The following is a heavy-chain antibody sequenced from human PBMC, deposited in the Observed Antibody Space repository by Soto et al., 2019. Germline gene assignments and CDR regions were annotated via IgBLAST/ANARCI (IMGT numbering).Heavy chain of an antibody. CDR2: IYWNDDK. CDR3: AHSFDGYSYGGSYYFDY. Sequence: SGPTLVNPTQTLTLTCTFSGFSLSTSGVGVGWSRQPPGKALEWLALIYWNDDKRYSPSLKSRLTITKDTSKTQVVLTMTNMDPVDTATYYCAHSFDGYSYGGSYYFDYWGQGTLVTVSS. D-gene: IGHD5-18*01. V-gene: IGHV2-5*01. J-gene: IGHJ4*02. CDR1: GFSLSTSGVG.